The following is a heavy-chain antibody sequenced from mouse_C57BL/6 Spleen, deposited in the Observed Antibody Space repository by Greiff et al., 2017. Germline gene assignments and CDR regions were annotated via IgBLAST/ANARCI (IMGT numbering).Heavy chain of an antibody. CDR1: GYAFSSYW. CDR2: IYPGDGDT. CDR3: AREEDYYGSSGAWFAY. V-gene: IGHV1-80*01. Sequence: VKVVESGAELVKPGASVKISCKASGYAFSSYWMNWVKQRPGKGLEWIGQIYPGDGDTNYNGKFKGKATLTADKSSSTAYMQLSSLTSEDSAVYFCAREEDYYGSSGAWFAYWGQGTLVTVSA. J-gene: IGHJ3*01. D-gene: IGHD1-1*01.